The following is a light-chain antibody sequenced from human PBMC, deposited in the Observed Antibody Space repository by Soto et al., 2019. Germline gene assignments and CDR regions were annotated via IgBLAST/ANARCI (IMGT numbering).Light chain of an antibody. CDR1: QSVSSSS. CDR3: QQYGSSPPQT. V-gene: IGKV3D-20*01. J-gene: IGKJ1*01. CDR2: DAS. Sequence: EVVWTECPATLSLAPGERATLSCGASQSVSSSSLAWYQQKPGLAPRLLIYDASTRATGIPDRFSGSGSGTDFTLTISRLEPEDFAVYYCQQYGSSPPQTFGQGTKVEIK.